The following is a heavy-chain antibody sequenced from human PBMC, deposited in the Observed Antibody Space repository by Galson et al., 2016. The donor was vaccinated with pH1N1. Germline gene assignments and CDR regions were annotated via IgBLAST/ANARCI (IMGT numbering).Heavy chain of an antibody. CDR1: GFNLDTFA. CDR2: ISYNGHDE. V-gene: IGHV3-30*03. J-gene: IGHJ6*02. Sequence: SLRLSCAASGFNLDTFAMHWVRRTPGKGLEWVAFISYNGHDESYADSLKGRFTVSRDNSKNRLYLHMNSLRPDDTGLYYCAREDWSYGDTYYNGMDVRGQGTTVTVSS. CDR3: AREDWSYGDTYYNGMDV. D-gene: IGHD1-26*01.